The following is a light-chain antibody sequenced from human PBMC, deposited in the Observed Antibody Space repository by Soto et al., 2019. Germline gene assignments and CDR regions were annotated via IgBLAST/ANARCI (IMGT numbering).Light chain of an antibody. V-gene: IGLV6-57*04. CDR1: SGSLASNY. CDR2: QNS. Sequence: NFMLTQPHSVSESPGKTVTISCTRSSGSLASNYVQWYQQRPGSAPTIVIYQNSQRPSGVPDRFSGSIDSSSNSASLTISGLKTEDEADYYCQSYDSSYVVFGGGTKVTVL. J-gene: IGLJ2*01. CDR3: QSYDSSYVV.